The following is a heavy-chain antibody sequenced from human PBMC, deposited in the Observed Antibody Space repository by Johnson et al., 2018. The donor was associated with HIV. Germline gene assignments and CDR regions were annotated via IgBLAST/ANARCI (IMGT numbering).Heavy chain of an antibody. CDR2: IYSGGST. J-gene: IGHJ3*02. Sequence: EVQLVESGGGLVQPGGSLRLSCGASGFSVSNNYMNWVRQAPGKGLEWVSVIYSGGSTYYADSVRGRFTISRDNSRNTLYLQMNSLRAEDTAVYYCAKIIGYSSGLEIWGQGTMVTVSS. CDR3: AKIIGYSSGLEI. CDR1: GFSVSNNY. D-gene: IGHD6-19*01. V-gene: IGHV3-66*01.